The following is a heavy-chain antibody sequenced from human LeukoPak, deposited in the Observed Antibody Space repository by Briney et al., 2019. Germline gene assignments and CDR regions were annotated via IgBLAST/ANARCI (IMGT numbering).Heavy chain of an antibody. Sequence: QTGGSLRLSCAASGFTFSSYWMSWVRQAPGKGLEWVANIKQDGSEKYYVDSVKGRFTISRDNAKNSLYLQMNSLRAEDTAVYYCASLQAGIAAAGTDFLDYWGQGTLVTVSS. CDR1: GFTFSSYW. D-gene: IGHD6-13*01. V-gene: IGHV3-7*01. CDR3: ASLQAGIAAAGTDFLDY. CDR2: IKQDGSEK. J-gene: IGHJ4*02.